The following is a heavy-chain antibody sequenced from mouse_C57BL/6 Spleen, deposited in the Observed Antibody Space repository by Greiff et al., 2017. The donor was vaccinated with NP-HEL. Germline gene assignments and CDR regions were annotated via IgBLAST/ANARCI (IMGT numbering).Heavy chain of an antibody. Sequence: VQLQQSGAELVRPGASVTLSCKASGYTFTDYEMHWVKQTPVHGLEWIGAIDPETGGTAYNQKFKGKAILTADKSSSTAYMELRSLTSEDSAVYYCTREGNHYGSSYGFAYWGQGTLVTVSA. V-gene: IGHV1-15*01. CDR1: GYTFTDYE. J-gene: IGHJ3*01. CDR3: TREGNHYGSSYGFAY. D-gene: IGHD1-1*01. CDR2: IDPETGGT.